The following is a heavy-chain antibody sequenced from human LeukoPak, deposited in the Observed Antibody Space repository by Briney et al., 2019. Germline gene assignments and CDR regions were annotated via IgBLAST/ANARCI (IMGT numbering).Heavy chain of an antibody. CDR2: IYYSGST. J-gene: IGHJ4*02. D-gene: IGHD3-10*01. Sequence: SETLSLTCTVSGGSISSYYWSWIRQPPGKGLEWIGYIYYSGSTNYNPSLKSRVTISVDTSKNQFSLKLSSVTAADTAVYYCARVTSRYYGSGSYYGPLDYWGQGTLVTVSS. V-gene: IGHV4-59*01. CDR1: GGSISSYY. CDR3: ARVTSRYYGSGSYYGPLDY.